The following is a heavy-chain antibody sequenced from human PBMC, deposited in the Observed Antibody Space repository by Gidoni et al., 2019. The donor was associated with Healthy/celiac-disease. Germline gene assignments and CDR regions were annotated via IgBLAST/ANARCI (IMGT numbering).Heavy chain of an antibody. CDR3: ARDSPGVYYYYYGMDV. J-gene: IGHJ6*02. CDR1: GFTVSSNY. Sequence: EVQLVESGGGLVQPGGSLRLSCAASGFTVSSNYMSWVRQAPGKGLEWVSVIYSGGSTYYADSVKGRFTISRDNSKNTLYLQMNSLRAEDTAVYYCARDSPGVYYYYYGMDVWGQGTTVTVSS. V-gene: IGHV3-66*01. CDR2: IYSGGST.